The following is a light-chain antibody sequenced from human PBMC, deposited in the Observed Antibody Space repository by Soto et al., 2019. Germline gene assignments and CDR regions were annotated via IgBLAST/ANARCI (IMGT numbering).Light chain of an antibody. CDR1: SSDIGDYNY. CDR3: SSYTSRNTWV. CDR2: EVI. V-gene: IGLV2-14*03. J-gene: IGLJ2*01. Sequence: QSVLTQPASVSGSPGQSITISCTGSSSDIGDYNYVSWYQQHPGKAPKLMIYEVIHRPSGVSNRFSGSKSGNTASLTVSGLQAEDEADYYCSSYTSRNTWVFGGGTKLTVL.